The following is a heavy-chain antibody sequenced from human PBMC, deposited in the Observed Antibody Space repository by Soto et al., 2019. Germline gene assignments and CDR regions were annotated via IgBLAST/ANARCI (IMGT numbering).Heavy chain of an antibody. V-gene: IGHV3-23*01. CDR3: AKDPNLYGSRSYYWRY. J-gene: IGHJ4*02. CDR2: ISGSGGST. D-gene: IGHD3-10*01. CDR1: GFTFSSYA. Sequence: PGGSLRLSCAASGFTFSSYAMSWVRQAPGKGLEWVSAISGSGGSTYYADSVKGRFTISRDNSKNTLYLQMNSLRDEDTAVYYCAKDPNLYGSRSYYWRYWGQGTLVTVSS.